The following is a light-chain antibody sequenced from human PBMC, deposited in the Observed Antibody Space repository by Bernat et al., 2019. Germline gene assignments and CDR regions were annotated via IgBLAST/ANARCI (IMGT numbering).Light chain of an antibody. Sequence: SYELTQAPSMSVSPGQTATITCSGSFLGNKYTCWYQQKPGQSPALVIYKDNERPSGIPERFSGSHSGDPATLTISGTQPRDEADYYCQAWDSSTGVFGGGTKLTVL. CDR2: KDN. J-gene: IGLJ3*02. CDR3: QAWDSSTGV. CDR1: FLGNKY. V-gene: IGLV3-1*01.